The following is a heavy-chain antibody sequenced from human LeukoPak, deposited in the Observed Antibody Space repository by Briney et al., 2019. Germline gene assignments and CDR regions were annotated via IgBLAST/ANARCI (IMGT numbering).Heavy chain of an antibody. CDR2: IYYSGST. V-gene: IGHV4-59*01. CDR1: GGSISSYY. D-gene: IGHD3-22*01. J-gene: IGHJ4*02. Sequence: PSETLSLTCTVSGGSISSYYWSWIRQPPGKGLEWIGYIYYSGSTNYNPSLKSRVTISVDTSKNQFSLKLSSVTAADTAVYYCARSADSSGYYYRSVYFDYWGRGTLVTVSS. CDR3: ARSADSSGYYYRSVYFDY.